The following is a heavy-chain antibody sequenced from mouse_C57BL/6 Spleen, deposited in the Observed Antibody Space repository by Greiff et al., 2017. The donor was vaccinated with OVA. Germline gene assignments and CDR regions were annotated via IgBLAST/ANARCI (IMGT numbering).Heavy chain of an antibody. Sequence: VQLQQSGAELVRPGASVTLSCKASGYTFTDYEMHWVKQTPVHGLEWIGAIDPETGGTAYNQKFKGKAILTADKSSSTAYMELRSLTSEDSAVYYCTRRIYYGSSYGDYFDYWGQGTTLTVSS. CDR1: GYTFTDYE. J-gene: IGHJ2*01. CDR3: TRRIYYGSSYGDYFDY. V-gene: IGHV1-15*01. CDR2: IDPETGGT. D-gene: IGHD1-1*01.